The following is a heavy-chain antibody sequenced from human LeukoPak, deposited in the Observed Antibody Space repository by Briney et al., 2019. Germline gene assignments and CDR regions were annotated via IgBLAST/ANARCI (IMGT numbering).Heavy chain of an antibody. J-gene: IGHJ4*02. CDR1: GGTFSSYA. Sequence: GASVKVSCKASGGTFSSYAISWVRQAPGQGLEWMGRIIPILGIANYAQKFQGRVTITADKSTSTAYMELSSLRSEDTAVYYCARDLLRYSSSSGPAYWGQGTLVTVSS. CDR2: IIPILGIA. D-gene: IGHD6-6*01. CDR3: ARDLLRYSSSSGPAY. V-gene: IGHV1-69*04.